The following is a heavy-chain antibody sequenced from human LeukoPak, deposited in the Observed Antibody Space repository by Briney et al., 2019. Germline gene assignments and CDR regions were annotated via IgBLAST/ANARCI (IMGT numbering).Heavy chain of an antibody. CDR2: ISSSSSYI. V-gene: IGHV3-21*01. CDR1: GFTLSGYS. J-gene: IGHJ4*02. Sequence: GWSLRLSCAASGFTLSGYSMNWVRQAPGKGREWGSSISSSSSYIYYADSVKSRFTISRHNARDSVYLQMNSLSAEGSAVYYCARDRDDYYSYYFDYWGQGTLVTVSS. D-gene: IGHD3-22*01. CDR3: ARDRDDYYSYYFDY.